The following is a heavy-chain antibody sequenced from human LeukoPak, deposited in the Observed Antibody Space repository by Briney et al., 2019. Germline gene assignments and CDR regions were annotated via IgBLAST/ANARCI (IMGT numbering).Heavy chain of an antibody. V-gene: IGHV3-9*01. CDR3: ARDDIVGATLDY. CDR2: ISWNSGST. J-gene: IGHJ4*02. D-gene: IGHD1-26*01. CDR1: GFTFDDYA. Sequence: PGRSLRLSCAASGFTFDDYAMHWVRQAPGKGLEWVSGISWNSGSTGYADSVKGRFTISRDNSKNTLYLQMNSLRAEDTAVYYCARDDIVGATLDYWGQGTLVTVSS.